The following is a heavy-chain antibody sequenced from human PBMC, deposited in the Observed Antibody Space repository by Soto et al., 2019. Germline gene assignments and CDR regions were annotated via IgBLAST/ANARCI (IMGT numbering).Heavy chain of an antibody. J-gene: IGHJ4*02. CDR1: GFIISDYG. CDR3: VRWNGFGAR. Sequence: EVQLLESGGGLVQPGGSLRLSCAVSGFIISDYGGTWVRQAPGKGLEWVSGFSGGGGGTFYADSVKGRFTISRDDPKNTAYLQMNSLGAEDTAVYYCVRWNGFGARWGQGTLVTVSS. V-gene: IGHV3-23*01. D-gene: IGHD1-1*01. CDR2: FSGGGGGT.